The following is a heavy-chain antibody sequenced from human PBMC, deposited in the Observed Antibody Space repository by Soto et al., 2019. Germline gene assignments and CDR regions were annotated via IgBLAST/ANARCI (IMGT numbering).Heavy chain of an antibody. V-gene: IGHV1-18*01. CDR2: ISAYNGDR. CDR3: AREAFDADYIDF. Sequence: ASVKVSCKASGYIFSSHGISWVRQAPGRGLEWMAWISAYNGDRNYAETLQGRVTVTTDTSTNTAYMELRSLRSDDTAVYYCAREAFDADYIDFWGQGTLVTVS. D-gene: IGHD3-10*01. J-gene: IGHJ4*02. CDR1: GYIFSSHG.